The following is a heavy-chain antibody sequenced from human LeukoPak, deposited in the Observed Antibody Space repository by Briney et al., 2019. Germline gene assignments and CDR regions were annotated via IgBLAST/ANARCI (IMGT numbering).Heavy chain of an antibody. CDR1: GFTFSSYW. V-gene: IGHV3-7*01. J-gene: IGHJ4*02. Sequence: PGGSLRLSCAASGFTFSSYWMSWVRQAPGKGLEWVANINQDANERYYVDSVKGRYTISRDNAKNSLYLQVNSLRAEDTAVYYCAAGDSFDYWGQGALVTVSS. CDR2: INQDANER. CDR3: AAGDSFDY.